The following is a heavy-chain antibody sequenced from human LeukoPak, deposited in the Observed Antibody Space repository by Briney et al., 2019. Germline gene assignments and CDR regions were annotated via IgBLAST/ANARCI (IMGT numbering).Heavy chain of an antibody. CDR1: GGSISSYY. J-gene: IGHJ4*02. V-gene: IGHV4-4*07. CDR2: FYSTGRT. D-gene: IGHD2-8*01. Sequence: ASETLSLTCTVSGGSISSYYWTWIRQPAGNGLEWIGRFYSTGRTNYHPSLKSRVTMSVDTSKNQFSLKMSSVTAADTAVYYCARWMFYAISGFDYWGQGTLVTVPS. CDR3: ARWMFYAISGFDY.